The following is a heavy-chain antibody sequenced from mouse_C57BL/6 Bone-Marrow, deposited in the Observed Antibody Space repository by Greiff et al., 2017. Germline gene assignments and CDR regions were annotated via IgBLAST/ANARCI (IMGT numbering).Heavy chain of an antibody. CDR1: GYTFTDYY. CDR3: ARGFIYYGNYEGYFDV. CDR2: IYPGSGNT. D-gene: IGHD2-1*01. V-gene: IGHV1-76*01. Sequence: QVQLQQSGAELVRPGASVKLSCKASGYTFTDYYINWVKQRPGQGLEWIARIYPGSGNTYYNEKFKGKATLTAEKSSSTAYMQLSSLTSEDSAVYFCARGFIYYGNYEGYFDVWGTGTTVTVSS. J-gene: IGHJ1*03.